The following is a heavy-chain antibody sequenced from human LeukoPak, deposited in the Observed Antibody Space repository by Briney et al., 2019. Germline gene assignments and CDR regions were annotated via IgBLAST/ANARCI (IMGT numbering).Heavy chain of an antibody. CDR1: GYSFTSYW. V-gene: IGHV5-51*01. CDR2: IYPGDSDT. CDR3: ARRRSELRFLSYYMDV. Sequence: GESLKISCKGSGYSFTSYWIGWVRQMPGKGLEWMGIIYPGDSDTRYSPSFQGQVTISADKSISTAYLQWSSLKASDTAMYYCARRRSELRFLSYYMDVWGKGTTVTVSS. D-gene: IGHD3-3*01. J-gene: IGHJ6*03.